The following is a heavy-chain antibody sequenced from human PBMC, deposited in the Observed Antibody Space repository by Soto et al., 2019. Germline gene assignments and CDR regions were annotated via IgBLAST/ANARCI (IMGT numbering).Heavy chain of an antibody. V-gene: IGHV4-34*01. J-gene: IGHJ4*02. Sequence: QVQLQQWGAGLLKPSETLSLSCAVYGGAFHGYYWTWIRQPPGRGLEWIGEITHSGRTNHKPTLSSRVIISLGTSKNQFSLNLISVTAADTAVYYCARGRAGILGRYASGSRHFFDYWGQGTLVTVSS. CDR1: GGAFHGYY. CDR2: ITHSGRT. CDR3: ARGRAGILGRYASGSRHFFDY. D-gene: IGHD3-10*01.